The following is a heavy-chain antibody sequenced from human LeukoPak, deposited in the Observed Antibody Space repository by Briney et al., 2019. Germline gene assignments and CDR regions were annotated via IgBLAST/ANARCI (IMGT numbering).Heavy chain of an antibody. V-gene: IGHV3-9*03. CDR2: ISWNSGSI. D-gene: IGHD3-22*01. CDR3: AKDGDYDPHTGRFDY. Sequence: PGGSLRLSCAASGFTFDDYAMHWVRQAPGKGLEWVSGISWNSGSIGYADSVKGRFTISRDNAKNSLYLQMNSLRAEDMALYYCAKDGDYDPHTGRFDYWGQGTLVTVSS. J-gene: IGHJ4*02. CDR1: GFTFDDYA.